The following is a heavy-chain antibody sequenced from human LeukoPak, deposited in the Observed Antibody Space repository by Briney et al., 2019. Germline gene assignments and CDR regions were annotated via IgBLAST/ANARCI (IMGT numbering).Heavy chain of an antibody. CDR1: GFTFSSYW. Sequence: GGSLRLSCAASGFTFSSYWMHWVRQAPGKGLVWVSRINSDGSSTSYADSVKGRFTISRDNAKNTLYLQMNSLRAEDTAVYYCARARPTNYYDSSGYRNWFDPWGQGTLVTVSS. V-gene: IGHV3-74*01. J-gene: IGHJ5*02. D-gene: IGHD3-22*01. CDR3: ARARPTNYYDSSGYRNWFDP. CDR2: INSDGSST.